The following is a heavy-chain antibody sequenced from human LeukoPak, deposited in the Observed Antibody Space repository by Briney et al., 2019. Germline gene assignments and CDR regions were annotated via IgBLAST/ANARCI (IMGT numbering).Heavy chain of an antibody. CDR2: INHSGST. D-gene: IGHD3-22*01. J-gene: IGHJ4*02. Sequence: PSETLSLTCAVYGGSFSGYYWSWIRQPPGKGLEWIGEINHSGSTNYNPSLKSRVTISVDTSKNQFSLKLSSVTAADTAVYYCARLSSYSSGYYYGYYFDYWGQGTLVTVSS. V-gene: IGHV4-34*01. CDR1: GGSFSGYY. CDR3: ARLSSYSSGYYYGYYFDY.